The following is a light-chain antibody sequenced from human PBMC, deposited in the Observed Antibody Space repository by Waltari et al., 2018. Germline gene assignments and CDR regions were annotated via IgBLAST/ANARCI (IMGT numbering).Light chain of an antibody. CDR1: NSNLGTNQ. J-gene: IGLJ3*02. CDR3: AAWDDSLSVWV. Sequence: QSLLTQPPTASGTPGQRVTISCSGSNSNLGTNQVYWYQHLRGTAPKLLIYSNNQRPTWVPDRFSGSKPGTSASLAISGLRSEDEADYYCAAWDDSLSVWVFGGGTKLTVL. CDR2: SNN. V-gene: IGLV1-47*01.